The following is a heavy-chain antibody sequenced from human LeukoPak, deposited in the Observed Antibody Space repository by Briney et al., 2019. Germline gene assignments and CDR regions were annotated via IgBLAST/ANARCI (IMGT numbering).Heavy chain of an antibody. CDR1: GGSFSGYY. D-gene: IGHD3-22*01. J-gene: IGHJ4*02. CDR2: IYYSGSP. Sequence: SETLSLTCAVYGGSFSGYYWSWLRQPPGKGLEWMGYIYYSGSPNYNPSLKSRVTISVDTSKNQFSLTLSSVTAADKAVYYCARRGDYYDSSGYYSASEDWGQGTLVTVSS. CDR3: ARRGDYYDSSGYYSASED. V-gene: IGHV4-59*08.